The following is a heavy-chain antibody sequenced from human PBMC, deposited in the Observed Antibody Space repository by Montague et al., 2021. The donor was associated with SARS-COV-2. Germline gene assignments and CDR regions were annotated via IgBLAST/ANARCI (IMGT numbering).Heavy chain of an antibody. CDR2: IYYSGST. CDR1: GGSISSSSYY. Sequence: SETLSLTCTVSGGSISSSSYYWGWIRQPPGKGLEWIGSIYYSGSTYYNPSLKGRVTISVDTSKNQFSLKLSSVTAADTAVYYCASPGVYYDSSGLLGFDYWGQGTLVTVSS. J-gene: IGHJ4*02. CDR3: ASPGVYYDSSGLLGFDY. V-gene: IGHV4-39*01. D-gene: IGHD3-22*01.